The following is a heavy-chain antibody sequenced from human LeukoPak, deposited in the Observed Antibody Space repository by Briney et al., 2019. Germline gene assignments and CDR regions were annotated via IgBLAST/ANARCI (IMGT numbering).Heavy chain of an antibody. J-gene: IGHJ3*02. Sequence: LRLSCTASGFTFSSYSMNWVRQPPGKGLEWIGYIYYSGSTYYNPSLKSRVTISVDTSKNQFSLKLSSVTAADTAVYYCARYNGDLSFDIWGQGTMVTVSS. CDR3: ARYNGDLSFDI. CDR2: IYYSGST. V-gene: IGHV4-30-4*08. CDR1: GFTFSSYS. D-gene: IGHD4-17*01.